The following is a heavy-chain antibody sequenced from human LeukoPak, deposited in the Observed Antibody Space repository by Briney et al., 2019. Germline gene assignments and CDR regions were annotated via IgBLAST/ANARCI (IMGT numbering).Heavy chain of an antibody. D-gene: IGHD1-1*01. J-gene: IGHJ6*03. Sequence: GGSLRLSCAASGFTFSSYGMHWVRQAPGKGLEWVAFIRYDGSNKYYADSVKGRFTISRDNSKNTLYLQMNSLRAEDTAVYYCAKSPRPPPNHYYYMDVWGKGTTVTVSS. CDR3: AKSPRPPPNHYYYMDV. CDR2: IRYDGSNK. CDR1: GFTFSSYG. V-gene: IGHV3-30*02.